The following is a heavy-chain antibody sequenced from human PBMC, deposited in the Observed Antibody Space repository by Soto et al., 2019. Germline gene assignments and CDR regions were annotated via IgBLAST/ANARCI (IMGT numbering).Heavy chain of an antibody. CDR3: ARGGGYSYGYFYYFDY. J-gene: IGHJ4*02. Sequence: SETLSLTCTVSGGSISSGDYYWSWIRQPPGKGLEWIGYIYYSGSTYYNLSLKSRVTISVDTSKNQFSLKLSSVTAADTAVYYCARGGGYSYGYFYYFDYWGQGTLVTVSS. D-gene: IGHD5-18*01. CDR1: GGSISSGDYY. CDR2: IYYSGST. V-gene: IGHV4-30-4*01.